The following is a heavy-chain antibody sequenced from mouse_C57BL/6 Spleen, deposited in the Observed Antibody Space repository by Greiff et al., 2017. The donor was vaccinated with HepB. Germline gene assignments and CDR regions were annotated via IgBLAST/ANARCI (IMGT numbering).Heavy chain of an antibody. CDR1: GFTFSDFY. D-gene: IGHD1-1*01. J-gene: IGHJ1*03. Sequence: EVKVVESGGGLVQSGRSLRLSCATSGFTFSDFYMEWVRQAPGKGLEWIAASRNKANDYTTEYSASVKGRFIVSRDTSQSILYLQMNALRAEDTAIYYCARASYGSSPYWYFDVWGTGTTVTVSS. V-gene: IGHV7-1*01. CDR3: ARASYGSSPYWYFDV. CDR2: SRNKANDYTT.